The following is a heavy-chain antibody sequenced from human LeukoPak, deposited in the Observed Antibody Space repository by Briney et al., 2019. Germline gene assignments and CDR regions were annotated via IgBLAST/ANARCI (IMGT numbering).Heavy chain of an antibody. CDR1: GGSISSGGYS. CDR2: IYHSGST. Sequence: PSETLSLTCAVSGGSISSGGYSWSWIRQPPGKGLEWIGYIYHSGSTYYNPSLKSRVTISVDRSKNQFSLKLSSVTAADTAVYYCARGRSNYYDSSGYTFFDYWGQGTLVTVSS. CDR3: ARGRSNYYDSSGYTFFDY. V-gene: IGHV4-30-2*01. D-gene: IGHD3-22*01. J-gene: IGHJ4*02.